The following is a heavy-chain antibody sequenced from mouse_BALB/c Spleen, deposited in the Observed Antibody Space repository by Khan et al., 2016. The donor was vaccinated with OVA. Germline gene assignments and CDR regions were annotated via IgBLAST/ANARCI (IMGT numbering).Heavy chain of an antibody. Sequence: QVRLQQSGPGLVQPSQSLSITCTVSGFSLTSYGVHWVRQSPGKGLEWLGVIWSGGSTDFNAAFISRLSISKDNSTSQVFFKMNSLQANDTAIYCCTRYRYDYFDYWGQGTTLTVSS. J-gene: IGHJ2*01. D-gene: IGHD2-14*01. V-gene: IGHV2-2*02. CDR2: IWSGGST. CDR3: TRYRYDYFDY. CDR1: GFSLTSYG.